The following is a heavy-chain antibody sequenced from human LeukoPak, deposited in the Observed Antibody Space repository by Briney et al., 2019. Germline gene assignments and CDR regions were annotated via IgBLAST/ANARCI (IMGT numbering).Heavy chain of an antibody. CDR2: ISSRSSYI. CDR3: ARVPYCTNGVCPYHFDY. D-gene: IGHD2-8*01. J-gene: IGHJ4*02. CDR1: GFTFSSYS. V-gene: IGHV3-21*01. Sequence: PGGSLRLSCAASGFTFSSYSMNWVRQAPGKGLEWVSSISSRSSYIYYADSVKGRFTISRDNAKNSLYLQMNSLRAEDTAVYYCARVPYCTNGVCPYHFDYWGQGTLVTVSS.